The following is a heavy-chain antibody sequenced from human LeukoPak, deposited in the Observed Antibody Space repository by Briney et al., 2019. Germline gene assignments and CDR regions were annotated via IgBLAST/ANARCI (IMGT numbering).Heavy chain of an antibody. D-gene: IGHD1-26*01. CDR2: ISPYNGNT. J-gene: IGHJ4*02. V-gene: IGHV1-18*01. Sequence: ASVKASCKASGYTFTSYGISWVRQAPGQRLEWMGWISPYNGNTNYAQKVQDRVTMTTDTSTSTAYMELRSLTSDDTAVYYCARGLGATTFADFDYWGQGTLVTVSS. CDR3: ARGLGATTFADFDY. CDR1: GYTFTSYG.